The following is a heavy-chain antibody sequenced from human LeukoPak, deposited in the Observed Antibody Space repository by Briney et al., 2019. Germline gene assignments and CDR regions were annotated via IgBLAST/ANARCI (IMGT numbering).Heavy chain of an antibody. CDR3: AKSWDIWDT. CDR2: IDPKSGGT. V-gene: IGHV1-2*02. CDR1: GYTFTGYY. Sequence: GASVKVSCKASGYTFTGYYMHWVRQAPGQGLEWMGWIDPKSGGTKYEQKFQGRVTMTRDTSNSTTYMELRRLKSDDTAIYYCAKSWDIWDTWGQGTLVTVSS. D-gene: IGHD1-26*01. J-gene: IGHJ5*02.